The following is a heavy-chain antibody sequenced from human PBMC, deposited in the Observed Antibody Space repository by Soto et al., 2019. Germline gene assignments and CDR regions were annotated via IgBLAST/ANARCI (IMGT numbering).Heavy chain of an antibody. J-gene: IGHJ5*02. V-gene: IGHV4-28*03. CDR3: ARERPDGARLDP. CDR2: IFHSGTT. CDR1: GYSITNVNW. Sequence: SETLSLTCAVSGYSITNVNWWAWIRQPPGKGLEWIGYIFHSGTTHYNPSLKSRVTMSVDTSKNQFPLKLDCLTAADTAVYYCARERPDGARLDPLGQGTLVNVSS. D-gene: IGHD6-6*01.